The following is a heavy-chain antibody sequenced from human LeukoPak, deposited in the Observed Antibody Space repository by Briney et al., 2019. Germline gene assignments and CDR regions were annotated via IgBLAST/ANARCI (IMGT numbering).Heavy chain of an antibody. CDR1: GYTFTSYA. Sequence: ASVKVSCKASGYTFTSYAMNWGRQAPGQGLEWMGWINTNTGNPTYAQGFTGRFVFFLDTSVSTAYYCARDQSSSWSNYYYMDVWGKGTTVTVSS. J-gene: IGHJ6*03. D-gene: IGHD6-13*01. CDR3: DV. V-gene: IGHV7-4-1*01. CDR2: INTNTGNP.